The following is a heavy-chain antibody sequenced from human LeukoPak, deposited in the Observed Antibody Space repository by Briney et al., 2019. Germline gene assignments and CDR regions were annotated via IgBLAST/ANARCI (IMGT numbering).Heavy chain of an antibody. J-gene: IGHJ4*02. Sequence: SVKVSCKASGGTFSSYAISWVRQAPGQGLEWMGGIIPIFGTANYAQKFQGRVTITTDESTSTAYMELRSLRSDDTAVYYCARSHIHLWPRADYWGQGTLVTVSS. CDR1: GGTFSSYA. V-gene: IGHV1-69*05. D-gene: IGHD5-18*01. CDR3: ARSHIHLWPRADY. CDR2: IIPIFGTA.